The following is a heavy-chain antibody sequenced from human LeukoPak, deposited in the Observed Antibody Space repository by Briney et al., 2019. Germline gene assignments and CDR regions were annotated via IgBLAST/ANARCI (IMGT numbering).Heavy chain of an antibody. D-gene: IGHD5-18*01. Sequence: ASVKVSCKASGYTFTSYAMHWVRQAPGQRLEWMGWINAGNGNTKYSQEFQGRVTITRDTSVSTAYMELSSLRSEDMAVYYCARAPQRGYSYGHFDYWGQGTLVTVSS. CDR2: INAGNGNT. J-gene: IGHJ4*02. CDR3: ARAPQRGYSYGHFDY. V-gene: IGHV1-3*03. CDR1: GYTFTSYA.